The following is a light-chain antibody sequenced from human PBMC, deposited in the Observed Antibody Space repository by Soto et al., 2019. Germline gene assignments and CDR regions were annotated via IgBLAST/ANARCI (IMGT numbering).Light chain of an antibody. CDR3: GSWDSSLSAYV. J-gene: IGLJ1*01. CDR2: DDD. V-gene: IGLV1-51*01. Sequence: QSVMTQPPSVSAAPGQTVTISCSGSNSNIGGNSVSWYQQLPGTAPKLLIYDDDKRPSGIPDRFSGSKSGTSATLGITGFQTGDEADYYCGSWDSSLSAYVFATGTKLTVL. CDR1: NSNIGGNS.